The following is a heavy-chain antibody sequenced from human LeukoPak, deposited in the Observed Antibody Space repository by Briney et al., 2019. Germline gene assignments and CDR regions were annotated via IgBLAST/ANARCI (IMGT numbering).Heavy chain of an antibody. Sequence: SVKVSCKASGGTFSSYAISWVRQAPGQGLEWMGGIIPIFGTANYAQKFQGRVTITADESTSTAYMELSSLRSEDTAVYYCARAVFYDSSGYYSSYYFDYWGQGTLVTVSS. CDR3: ARAVFYDSSGYYSSYYFDY. V-gene: IGHV1-69*01. J-gene: IGHJ4*02. CDR1: GGTFSSYA. D-gene: IGHD3-22*01. CDR2: IIPIFGTA.